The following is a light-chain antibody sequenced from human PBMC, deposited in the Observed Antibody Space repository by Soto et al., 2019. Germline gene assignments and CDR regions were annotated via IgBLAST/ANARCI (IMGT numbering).Light chain of an antibody. CDR1: GSDIGNYKY. J-gene: IGLJ1*01. CDR3: ASYTSISSLGV. CDR2: EVN. Sequence: QSVLTQPASVSGSPGHSITISCTGTGSDIGNYKYVSWYQQHPGKAPKLIIFEVNNRPSGVSDRFSGSKSGNTASLIISGLQAEDEADYYCASYTSISSLGVFGTGTKVTVL. V-gene: IGLV2-14*03.